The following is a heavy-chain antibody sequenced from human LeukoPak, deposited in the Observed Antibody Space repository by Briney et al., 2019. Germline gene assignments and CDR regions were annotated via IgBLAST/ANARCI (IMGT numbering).Heavy chain of an antibody. D-gene: IGHD2-15*01. J-gene: IGHJ4*02. CDR3: AKAQGSPWSCSGGSCYMDY. Sequence: PGGSLRLSCAASGFTFDDYAMHWVRQAPGKGLEWVSGISWNSGSIGYADSVKGRFTISRDNAKNSLYLQMNSLRAEDTALYYCAKAQGSPWSCSGGSCYMDYWGQGTLVTVSS. CDR1: GFTFDDYA. CDR2: ISWNSGSI. V-gene: IGHV3-9*01.